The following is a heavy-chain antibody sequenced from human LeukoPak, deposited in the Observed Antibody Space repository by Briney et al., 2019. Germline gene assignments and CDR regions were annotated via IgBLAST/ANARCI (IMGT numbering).Heavy chain of an antibody. CDR3: AGHHPRNTVDF. V-gene: IGHV4-59*08. CDR1: GGSISSYY. CDR2: IYYSGST. D-gene: IGHD2/OR15-2a*01. J-gene: IGHJ4*02. Sequence: PSETLSLTCTVSGGSISSYYWSWIRQPPGKELEWIGYIYYSGSTNCNPSLKSRVTISIDTSKNQFSLKLSSVTAADTAIYYCAGHHPRNTVDFWGQGTLVTVSS.